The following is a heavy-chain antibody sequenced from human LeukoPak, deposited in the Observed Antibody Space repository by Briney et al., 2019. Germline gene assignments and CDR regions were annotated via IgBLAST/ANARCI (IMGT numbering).Heavy chain of an antibody. CDR3: ARDPPYYYYGMDV. Sequence: ASVKVSCKASGYTFTGYYMHWVRQAPGQRLEWMGWINAGNGNTKYSQKFQGRVTITRDTSASTAYMELSSLRSEDTAVYYCARDPPYYYYGMDVWGQGTTVTVSS. V-gene: IGHV1-3*01. CDR2: INAGNGNT. CDR1: GYTFTGYY. J-gene: IGHJ6*02.